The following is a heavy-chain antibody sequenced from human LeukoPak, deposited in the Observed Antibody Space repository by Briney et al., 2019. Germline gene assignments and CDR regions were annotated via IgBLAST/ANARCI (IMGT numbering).Heavy chain of an antibody. J-gene: IGHJ4*02. CDR3: ARFGASTIDY. CDR1: AFTFSTYS. D-gene: IGHD3-3*01. V-gene: IGHV3-21*01. Sequence: GGSLRLSCAASAFTFSTYSMNWVRQGPGKGLEWVSSISSSSGDIYYTDSVRGRFTISRDNAKNSLYLQMNSLRAEDTAVYYCARFGASTIDYWGQGILVTVSS. CDR2: ISSSSGDI.